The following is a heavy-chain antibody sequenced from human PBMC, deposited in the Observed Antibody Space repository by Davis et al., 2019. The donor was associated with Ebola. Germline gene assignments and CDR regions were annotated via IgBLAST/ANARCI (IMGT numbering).Heavy chain of an antibody. V-gene: IGHV3-74*01. CDR3: ATLPGYY. J-gene: IGHJ4*02. CDR2: INSDGSST. Sequence: GESLKISCAASGFTFSSYWMHWVRQAPGKGPVWVSRINSDGSSTAYADSVKGRFTISRDNAKNTLYLQMNNLRVEDTAVYYCATLPGYYWGQGTLVTVSS. D-gene: IGHD1-26*01. CDR1: GFTFSSYW.